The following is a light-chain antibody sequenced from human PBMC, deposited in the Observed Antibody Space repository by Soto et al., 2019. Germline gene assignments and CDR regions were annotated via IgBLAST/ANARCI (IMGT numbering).Light chain of an antibody. J-gene: IGLJ1*01. V-gene: IGLV2-23*02. CDR3: SSYAGSSSLPYV. CDR1: SSDVGDYNL. CDR2: EVN. Sequence: QSALTQPASVSGSPEQSITISCTGTSSDVGDYNLVSWYQQFPGKAPKLIIYEVNERPSGVSNRFSGSKSGNTASLTISGLQAEDEADYYCSSYAGSSSLPYVFGTGTKVTVL.